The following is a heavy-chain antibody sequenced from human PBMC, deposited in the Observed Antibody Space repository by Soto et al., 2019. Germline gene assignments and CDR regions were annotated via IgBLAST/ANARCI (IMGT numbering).Heavy chain of an antibody. V-gene: IGHV3-23*01. CDR3: AKKRGLAVYWYFDL. CDR1: GFTFSSYA. Sequence: EVQLLESGGGLVQPGGSLRLSCAASGFTFSSYAMSWVRQAPGKGLEWVSAISGSGGSTYYADSVKGRFTISRDNSKNTLYLQMNSPSAEDTAVYYCAKKRGLAVYWYFDLWGRGTLVIVSS. D-gene: IGHD3-16*01. J-gene: IGHJ2*01. CDR2: ISGSGGST.